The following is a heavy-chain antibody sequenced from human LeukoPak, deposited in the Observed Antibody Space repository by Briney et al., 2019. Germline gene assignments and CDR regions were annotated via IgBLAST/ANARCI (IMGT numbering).Heavy chain of an antibody. V-gene: IGHV3-9*01. Sequence: GRSLRLSCAASGFTFDDYAMHWVRQAPGKGLEWVSGISWNSGSIGYADSVKGRFTISRDNAKNSLYLQMNSLRAEDTALYYCARGDQNFDYWGQGTLVTVSS. D-gene: IGHD5-24*01. J-gene: IGHJ4*02. CDR1: GFTFDDYA. CDR2: ISWNSGSI. CDR3: ARGDQNFDY.